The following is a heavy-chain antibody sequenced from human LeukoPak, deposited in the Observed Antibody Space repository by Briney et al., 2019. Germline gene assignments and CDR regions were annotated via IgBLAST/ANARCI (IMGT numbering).Heavy chain of an antibody. CDR3: ARDPATSETFDY. J-gene: IGHJ4*02. V-gene: IGHV3-7*01. Sequence: PGGSLRLSCAASGFIFSSYWMIWVRQAPGKGLEWVANINQDGSEKYYVDSVKGRFTISRDNTKNSLYLQMNSLRDEDTAVYYCARDPATSETFDYWGQGTLVTVSS. CDR2: INQDGSEK. D-gene: IGHD2-15*01. CDR1: GFIFSSYW.